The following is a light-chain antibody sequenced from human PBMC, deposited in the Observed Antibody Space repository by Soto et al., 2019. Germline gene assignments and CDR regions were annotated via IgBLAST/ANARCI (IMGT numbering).Light chain of an antibody. V-gene: IGKV3-20*01. CDR2: DPS. J-gene: IGKJ4*01. CDR1: QSVSSSY. CDR3: QQYGSSPLT. Sequence: EIVLTQSPGTLSLSPGERATLSCRASQSVSSSYLAWYQQKPGQAPRLLIYDPSSRATGIPARFSGSGSGTDFTLTISRLEPEDFAVYYCQQYGSSPLTFGGGTKVEIK.